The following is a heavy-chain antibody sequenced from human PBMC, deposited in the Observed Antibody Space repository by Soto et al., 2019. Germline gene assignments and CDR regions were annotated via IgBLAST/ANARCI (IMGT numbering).Heavy chain of an antibody. D-gene: IGHD2-8*02. CDR3: ANILVH. CDR2: ISYDGSNK. CDR1: GFTFSSYG. Sequence: GGSLRLSCAASGFTFSSYGMHWVRQAPGKGLEWVAVISYDGSNKYYADSVKGRFTISRDNSKNTLYLQMNSLRAEDTAVYYCANILVHWGQGTLVTVAS. V-gene: IGHV3-30*18. J-gene: IGHJ4*02.